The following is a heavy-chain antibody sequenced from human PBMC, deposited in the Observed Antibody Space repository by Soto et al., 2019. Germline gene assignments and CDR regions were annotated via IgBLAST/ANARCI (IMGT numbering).Heavy chain of an antibody. J-gene: IGHJ6*02. V-gene: IGHV1-2*04. Sequence: QVQLVQSGAEVKKPGASVKVSCKASGYTFTGYYMHWVRQAPGQGLEWMGWINPNSGGTNYAQKFQGWVTMTRDTSLSTAYMELSRLRSDDTAVYYCARGDIVATIPNYYYYYGMDVWGQGTTVTVSS. CDR1: GYTFTGYY. CDR3: ARGDIVATIPNYYYYYGMDV. D-gene: IGHD5-12*01. CDR2: INPNSGGT.